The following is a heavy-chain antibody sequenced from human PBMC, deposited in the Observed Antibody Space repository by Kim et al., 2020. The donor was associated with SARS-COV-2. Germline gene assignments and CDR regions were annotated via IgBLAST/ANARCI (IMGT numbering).Heavy chain of an antibody. D-gene: IGHD3-22*01. CDR3: ATGGHEGGYIT. V-gene: IGHV1-3*01. CDR1: GYTFTSYA. CDR2: INAGNGNT. J-gene: IGHJ3*01. Sequence: ASVKVSCKASGYTFTSYAVHWVRQAPGQRLEWMGWINAGNGNTRYLQKLQGRVTITRDTSASTAYMELSSLRSEDTAVYYCATGGHEGGYITWGQGTMVTVSS.